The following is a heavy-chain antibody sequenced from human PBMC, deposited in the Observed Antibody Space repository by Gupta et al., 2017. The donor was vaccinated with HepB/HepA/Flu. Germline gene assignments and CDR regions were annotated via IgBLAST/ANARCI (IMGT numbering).Heavy chain of an antibody. D-gene: IGHD2-15*01. CDR3: ARDRSYCSDGICYYWFDP. V-gene: IGHV3-21*01. Sequence: EVQLVESGGGLVKPGGSLRLSCAASGFTFSSYSMNWVRQAPGKGLEWVSSITISSSYIYYVDSVKGRFTISRENAKNSLYLQMNSLRAEDTAVYYCARDRSYCSDGICYYWFDPWGQGTLVTVSS. CDR1: GFTFSSYS. CDR2: ITISSSYI. J-gene: IGHJ5*02.